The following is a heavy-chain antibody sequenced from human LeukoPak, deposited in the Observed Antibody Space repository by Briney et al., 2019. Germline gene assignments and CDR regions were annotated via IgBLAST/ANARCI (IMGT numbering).Heavy chain of an antibody. CDR3: AKFRSGWYLTNGYFDY. V-gene: IGHV3-30*18. J-gene: IGHJ4*02. D-gene: IGHD6-19*01. Sequence: HPGGSLRLSCAASGFTFSSYGMHWVRQAPGKGLEWVAVISYDGSNKYYADSVKGRFTISRDNSKNTLYLQMNSLRAEDTAVYYCAKFRSGWYLTNGYFDYWGQGTLVTVSS. CDR1: GFTFSSYG. CDR2: ISYDGSNK.